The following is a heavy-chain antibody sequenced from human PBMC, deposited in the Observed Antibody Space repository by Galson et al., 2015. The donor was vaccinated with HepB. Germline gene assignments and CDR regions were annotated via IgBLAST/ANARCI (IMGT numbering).Heavy chain of an antibody. J-gene: IGHJ4*02. V-gene: IGHV3-30*18. Sequence: SLRLSCAASGFTFSSYGMHWVRQAPGKGLEWVAVISYDGSNKYYADSVKGRFTISRDNSKNTLYLQMNSLRAEDTAVYYCAKVAAAGRGPDYWGQGTLVTVSS. CDR1: GFTFSSYG. CDR3: AKVAAAGRGPDY. D-gene: IGHD6-13*01. CDR2: ISYDGSNK.